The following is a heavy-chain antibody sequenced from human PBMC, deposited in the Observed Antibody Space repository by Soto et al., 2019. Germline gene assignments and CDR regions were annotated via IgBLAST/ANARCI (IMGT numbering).Heavy chain of an antibody. V-gene: IGHV3-23*01. CDR3: AKAHRATPKAYFDY. J-gene: IGHJ4*02. D-gene: IGHD2-15*01. CDR1: GFTLDSNG. Sequence: EVQLLESGGGLVQPGGSLRLSCAASGFTLDSNGMSWVRQAPGKGLEWVSGISGGGGITYYADSVKGRFTISRDSSKNTLYLQLSSLRAEDTAVYYCAKAHRATPKAYFDYWGQGTLVTVSS. CDR2: ISGGGGIT.